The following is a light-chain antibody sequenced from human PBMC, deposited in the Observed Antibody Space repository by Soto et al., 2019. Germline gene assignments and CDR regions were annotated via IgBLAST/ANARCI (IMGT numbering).Light chain of an antibody. V-gene: IGKV1-39*01. CDR2: SAS. CDR1: RSISSY. Sequence: DIQIRPSPSSLSASVGDRVAITCRASRSISSYLNWYQQKKGKPPKILIYSASSLQSGVTSRFRGSGSGTDFTLTISRLQPEDFATYYCQQANSSPVTFGQGTRLEIK. CDR3: QQANSSPVT. J-gene: IGKJ5*01.